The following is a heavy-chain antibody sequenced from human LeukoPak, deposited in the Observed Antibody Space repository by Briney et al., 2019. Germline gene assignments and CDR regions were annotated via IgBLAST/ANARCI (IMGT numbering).Heavy chain of an antibody. CDR1: GGSFSGYY. J-gene: IGHJ3*02. D-gene: IGHD3-10*01. Sequence: PSETLSLTCTVSGGSFSGYYWSWIRQPPGKGLEWIGEINHSGSTNYNPSLKSRVTISVDTSKNQFSLKLSSVTAADTAVYYCARGRGYYGSGKFSAFDIWGQGTMVTVSS. V-gene: IGHV4-34*01. CDR2: INHSGST. CDR3: ARGRGYYGSGKFSAFDI.